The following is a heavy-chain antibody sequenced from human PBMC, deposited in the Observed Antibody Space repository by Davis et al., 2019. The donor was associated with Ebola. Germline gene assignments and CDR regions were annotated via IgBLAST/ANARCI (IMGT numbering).Heavy chain of an antibody. CDR1: GGSFSGYY. V-gene: IGHV4-34*01. D-gene: IGHD2-2*01. Sequence: SETLSLTCAVYGGSFSGYYWSWIRQPPGKGLEWIGEINHSGSTNYNPSLKSRVTISVDTSKNQFSLKLSSVTAADTAVYHCARGLRGGIVVVPAATNYGMDVWGQGTTVTVSS. CDR2: INHSGST. CDR3: ARGLRGGIVVVPAATNYGMDV. J-gene: IGHJ6*02.